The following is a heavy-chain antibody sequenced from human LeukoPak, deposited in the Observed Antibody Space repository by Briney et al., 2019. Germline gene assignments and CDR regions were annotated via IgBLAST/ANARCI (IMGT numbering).Heavy chain of an antibody. D-gene: IGHD3-16*02. V-gene: IGHV4-4*07. CDR1: GGSISSYY. J-gene: IGHJ4*02. CDR2: IYTSGST. Sequence: SETLSLTCTVSGGSISSYYWSWIRQPAGKGLGWIGRIYTSGSTNYNPSLKSRVTISVDTSKNQFSLKLSSVTAADTAVYYCARYDVWGSYRAFDYWGQGTLVTVSS. CDR3: ARYDVWGSYRAFDY.